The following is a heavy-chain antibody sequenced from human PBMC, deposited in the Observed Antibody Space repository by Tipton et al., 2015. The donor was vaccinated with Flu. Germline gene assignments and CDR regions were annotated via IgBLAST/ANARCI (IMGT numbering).Heavy chain of an antibody. D-gene: IGHD4-17*01. CDR2: ISEDGSAT. Sequence: SLRLSCAASEFTFSDYWMHWVRQAPGKGLVWVAHISEDGSATDYVDYVKGRFTISRDNAKKTLFLQMNSLGVEDTAVYYCATALSRSDFWGQGTRVTVSS. CDR1: EFTFSDYW. V-gene: IGHV3-74*01. CDR3: ATALSRSDF. J-gene: IGHJ4*02.